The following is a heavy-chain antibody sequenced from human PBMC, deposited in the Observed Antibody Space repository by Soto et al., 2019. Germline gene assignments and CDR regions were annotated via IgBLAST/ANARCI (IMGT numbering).Heavy chain of an antibody. CDR1: GYNFSTYW. J-gene: IGHJ6*04. V-gene: IGHV5-51*01. D-gene: IGHD3-10*01. Sequence: ESLKISCEGSGYNFSTYWIGWVRQMPGRGLEWMGIIYPGDSNKEYSPSFEGRVTILADKSISTAYLQWSSLKASDTAMYYCARTRSFCLGFYYYGMDVWGEGTTVTVSS. CDR3: ARTRSFCLGFYYYGMDV. CDR2: IYPGDSNK.